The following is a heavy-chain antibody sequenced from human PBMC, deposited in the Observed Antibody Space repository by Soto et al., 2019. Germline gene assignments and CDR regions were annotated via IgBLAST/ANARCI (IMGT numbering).Heavy chain of an antibody. CDR1: GFTFSSYW. D-gene: IGHD3-3*01. J-gene: IGHJ4*02. CDR3: ARDKYYDFWIGYSNYYFDY. CDR2: IKQDGTEK. V-gene: IGHV3-7*03. Sequence: EVQLVESGGGLVQSGGSLRLSCAASGFTFSSYWMSWVRQAPGKGLAWVADIKQDGTEKYYVDSVKGRFTISRDNAKNSLYLQMNSLRAEDTAVYYCARDKYYDFWIGYSNYYFDYWGQGALVTVSS.